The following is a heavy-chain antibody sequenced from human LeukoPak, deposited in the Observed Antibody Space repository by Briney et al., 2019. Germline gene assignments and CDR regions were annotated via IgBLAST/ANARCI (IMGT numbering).Heavy chain of an antibody. CDR3: ARYPAAIFDY. J-gene: IGHJ4*02. D-gene: IGHD2-2*02. V-gene: IGHV1-18*01. Sequence: QKLQGRVTMTTDTSTSTAYMELRSLRSDDTAVYYCARYPAAIFDYWGQGTLVTVSS.